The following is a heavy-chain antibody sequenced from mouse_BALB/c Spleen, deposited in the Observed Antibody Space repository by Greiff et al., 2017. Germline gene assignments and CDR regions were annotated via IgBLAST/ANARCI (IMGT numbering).Heavy chain of an antibody. D-gene: IGHD1-2*01. CDR2: IRLKSNNYAT. CDR3: TSTIHYYGYVLAY. Sequence: EVKLVESGGGLVQPGGSMKLSCVASGFTFSNYWMNWVRQSPEKGLEWVAEIRLKSNNYATHYAESVKGRFTISRDDSKSSVYLQMNNLRAEDTGIYYCTSTIHYYGYVLAYWGQGTLVTVSA. CDR1: GFTFSNYW. J-gene: IGHJ3*01. V-gene: IGHV6-6*02.